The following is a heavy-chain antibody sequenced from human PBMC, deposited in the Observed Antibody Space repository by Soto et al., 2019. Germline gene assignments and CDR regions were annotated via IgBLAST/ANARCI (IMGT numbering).Heavy chain of an antibody. J-gene: IGHJ4*02. V-gene: IGHV3-23*01. Sequence: VKGRFTISRDNSKNTLYLQMNSLRAEDTAVYYCAGRSSGWYFDYWGQGTLVTVSS. D-gene: IGHD6-19*01. CDR3: AGRSSGWYFDY.